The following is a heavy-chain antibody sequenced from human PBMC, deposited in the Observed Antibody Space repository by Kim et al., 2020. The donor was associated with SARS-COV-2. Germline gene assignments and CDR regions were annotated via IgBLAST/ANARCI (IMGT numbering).Heavy chain of an antibody. CDR3: ARLTGSSWSLIDY. CDR2: IYPRDSDT. CDR1: GYNFASYW. V-gene: IGHV5-51*01. J-gene: IGHJ4*02. Sequence: GESLKISCKGSGYNFASYWIGWVRQMPGEGLEWVGIIYPRDSDTRYSPSFQGQVTISADKSISTAYLLWSSLKASDTAMYYCARLTGSSWSLIDYWGQGTLVTVSS. D-gene: IGHD6-13*01.